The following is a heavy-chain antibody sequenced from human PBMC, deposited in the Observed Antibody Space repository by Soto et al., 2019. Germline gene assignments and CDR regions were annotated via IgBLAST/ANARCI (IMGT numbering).Heavy chain of an antibody. V-gene: IGHV1-69*13. D-gene: IGHD1-26*01. CDR3: ARGAVGGTTEHYSYGMDV. CDR2: IIPIFGTA. CDR1: GGTFSSHA. Sequence: AVKVSCKASGGTFSSHAISWVRQAPGQGLEWMGGIIPIFGTANYAQKFQGRVTMTADESMSTAYMELSSLRSEDTAVYYCARGAVGGTTEHYSYGMDVWGQGTTVTVSS. J-gene: IGHJ6*02.